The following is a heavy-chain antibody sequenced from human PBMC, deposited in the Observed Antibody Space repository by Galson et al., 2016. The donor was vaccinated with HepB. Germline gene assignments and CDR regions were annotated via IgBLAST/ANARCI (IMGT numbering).Heavy chain of an antibody. D-gene: IGHD2-15*01. CDR1: GFIFSNYA. J-gene: IGHJ4*02. V-gene: IGHV3-30*18. CDR2: ISYDGSNG. CDR3: AKEAGCSGDRCYSWQLTSQTTVFDS. Sequence: SLRLSCAASGFIFSNYALHWVRQAPGKGLAWVAVISYDGSNGYYADSVKGRFTISRDHAKNTYLQMSSLRADDTAVSYGAKEAGCSGDRCYSWQLTSQTTVFDSWGQATLVTVSS.